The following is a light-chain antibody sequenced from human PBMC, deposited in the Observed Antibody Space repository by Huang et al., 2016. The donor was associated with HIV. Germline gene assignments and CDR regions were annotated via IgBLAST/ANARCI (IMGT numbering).Light chain of an antibody. J-gene: IGKJ2*01. CDR1: QSISSN. CDR2: GAS. Sequence: IVMTQSPATLSVSPGERATLSCRASQSISSNLAWYQQKPCQAPRLLICGASTRATGIPARFSGSGSGTEFTLTISSLQSEDFAVYYCQQYNNRYTFGQGTKLEIK. V-gene: IGKV3-15*01. CDR3: QQYNNRYT.